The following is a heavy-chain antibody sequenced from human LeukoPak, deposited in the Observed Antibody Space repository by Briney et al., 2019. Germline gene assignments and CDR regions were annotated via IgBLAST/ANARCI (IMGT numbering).Heavy chain of an antibody. J-gene: IGHJ3*02. Sequence: GGSLRLSCAASGFTFSSYGMHWVRQAPGKGLECVAVIWYDGSNKYYADSVKGRFTISRDNSKNTLYLQMNSLRAEDTAVYYCARAAYGSGSYYKDDAFDIWGQGTMVTVSS. CDR2: IWYDGSNK. CDR1: GFTFSSYG. CDR3: ARAAYGSGSYYKDDAFDI. V-gene: IGHV3-33*01. D-gene: IGHD3-10*01.